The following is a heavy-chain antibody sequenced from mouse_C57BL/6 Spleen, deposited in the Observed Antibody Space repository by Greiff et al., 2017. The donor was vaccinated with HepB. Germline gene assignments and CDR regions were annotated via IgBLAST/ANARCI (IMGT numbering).Heavy chain of an antibody. CDR1: GYAFSSSW. Sequence: QVQLKQSGPELVKPGASVKISCKASGYAFSSSWMNWVKQRPGKGLEWIGRIYPGDGDTNYNGKFKGKATLTADKSSSTAYMQLSSLTSEDSAVYFCARTAQATDYFDYWGQGTTLTVSS. D-gene: IGHD3-2*02. V-gene: IGHV1-82*01. J-gene: IGHJ2*01. CDR2: IYPGDGDT. CDR3: ARTAQATDYFDY.